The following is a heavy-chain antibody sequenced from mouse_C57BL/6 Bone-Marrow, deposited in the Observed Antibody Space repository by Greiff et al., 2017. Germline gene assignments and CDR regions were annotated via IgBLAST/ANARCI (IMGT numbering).Heavy chain of an antibody. CDR1: GFTFTDYY. CDR2: IRNKANGYTT. J-gene: IGHJ4*01. D-gene: IGHD1-1*01. V-gene: IGHV7-3*01. Sequence: EVQVVESGGGLVQPGGSLSLSCAASGFTFTDYYMSWVRQPPGKALEWLGFIRNKANGYTTEYSASVKGRFTISRDNSQSILYLQMNALRAEDSATYYCARFSTVYGPYAMDYWGQGTSVTVSS. CDR3: ARFSTVYGPYAMDY.